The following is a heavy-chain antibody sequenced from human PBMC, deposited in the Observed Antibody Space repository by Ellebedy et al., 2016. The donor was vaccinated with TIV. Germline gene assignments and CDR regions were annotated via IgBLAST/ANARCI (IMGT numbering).Heavy chain of an antibody. CDR3: ARLYGSGTSYKGEGVDP. J-gene: IGHJ5*02. Sequence: AASVKVSCKGSGGTFNSYAISWVRQAPGQGLEWMGRIIPLLGIPNYAQRFQGRVTITADKSTSTVYMEVSGLTSEDTAVYYCARLYGSGTSYKGEGVDPWGQGTLVTVSS. V-gene: IGHV1-69*04. D-gene: IGHD3-10*01. CDR1: GGTFNSYA. CDR2: IIPLLGIP.